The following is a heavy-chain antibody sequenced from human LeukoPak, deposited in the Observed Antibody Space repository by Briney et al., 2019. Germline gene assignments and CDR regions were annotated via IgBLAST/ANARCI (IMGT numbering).Heavy chain of an antibody. CDR1: GYTFTSYA. CDR3: ARGARPTYRQQLPLRDCFAP. D-gene: IGHD6-13*01. J-gene: IGHJ5*02. CDR2: INTNTGNP. Sequence: ASVKVSCKASGYTFTSYAMNWVRQAPGQGLEWMGWINTNTGNPTYAQGFTGRFVFSLDTSVSTAYLQISSLKAEDTAVYYCARGARPTYRQQLPLRDCFAPWGKGALVTVSS. V-gene: IGHV7-4-1*02.